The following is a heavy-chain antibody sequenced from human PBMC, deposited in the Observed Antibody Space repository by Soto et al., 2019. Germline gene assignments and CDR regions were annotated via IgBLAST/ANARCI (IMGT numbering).Heavy chain of an antibody. Sequence: GGSLRLSCAASGFTFSSYSMNWVRQAPGKGLEWVSSISSSSSYIYYADSVKGRFTISRDNAKNSLYLQMNSLRAEDTAVYYCAREPPYAYYYDSSGYPEVRYFDYWGQGTLVPVSS. J-gene: IGHJ4*02. D-gene: IGHD3-22*01. CDR1: GFTFSSYS. CDR2: ISSSSSYI. CDR3: AREPPYAYYYDSSGYPEVRYFDY. V-gene: IGHV3-21*01.